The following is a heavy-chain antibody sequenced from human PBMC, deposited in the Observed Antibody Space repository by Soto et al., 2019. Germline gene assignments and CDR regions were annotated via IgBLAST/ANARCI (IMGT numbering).Heavy chain of an antibody. Sequence: QAHLVQSGTEVKKPGASVKVSCKGSGYIFTSYGIAWVRQATGQGLEWMGWISAHNGKTEYAQKFQGRVTVTRDTSTSTAYLELRSFRSDDTALYYCARGRYGDCWGQGALVTVSS. CDR2: ISAHNGKT. D-gene: IGHD4-17*01. J-gene: IGHJ4*02. V-gene: IGHV1-18*01. CDR1: GYIFTSYG. CDR3: ARGRYGDC.